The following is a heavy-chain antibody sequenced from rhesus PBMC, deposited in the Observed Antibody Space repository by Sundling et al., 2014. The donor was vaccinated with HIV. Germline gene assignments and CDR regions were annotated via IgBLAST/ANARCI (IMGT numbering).Heavy chain of an antibody. CDR2: ISSGGGST. V-gene: IGHV3S42*01. CDR3: AKYGLDLQDV. D-gene: IGHD1-26*01. Sequence: EVQLVESGGGLVQPGGSLRLSCAASGFTFSSYGMYWVRQAPGKGLEWISAISSGGGSTYYADSVKGRFTISRDNSKNTLSLQTNSLRAEDTAVYYCAKYGLDLQDVWGPGVLVTVSS. J-gene: IGHJ5-1*01. CDR1: GFTFSSYG.